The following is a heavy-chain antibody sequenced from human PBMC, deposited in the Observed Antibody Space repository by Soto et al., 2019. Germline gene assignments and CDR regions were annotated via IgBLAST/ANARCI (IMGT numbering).Heavy chain of an antibody. CDR3: LSCHARGGPLCDLTLDN. Sequence: SETLSLTCAASGDSLNSCHLWNCVRHPPGRRLEWIGQISPSGSTSYNPSLTSRVTISVDKSKNHFSLKVSSLTAADTALYYCLSCHARGGPLCDLTLDNWGQGTMVTVSS. CDR2: ISPSGST. V-gene: IGHV4-4*02. D-gene: IGHD2-21*01. J-gene: IGHJ4*02. CDR1: GDSLNSCHL.